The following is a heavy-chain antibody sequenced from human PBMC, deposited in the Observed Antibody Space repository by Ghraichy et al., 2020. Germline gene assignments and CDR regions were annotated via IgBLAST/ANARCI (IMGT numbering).Heavy chain of an antibody. J-gene: IGHJ4*02. D-gene: IGHD5-18*01. Sequence: GESLRLSCTVSGFNFNTQAMSWVRQAPGKGLEWVSSISHDGQIPLYIDSVRGRFTISRDNSRNTVYLHMNNLRAEDTAVYFCREGQLWSLLDYWGRGALVTVS. CDR2: ISHDGQIP. CDR1: GFNFNTQA. CDR3: REGQLWSLLDY. V-gene: IGHV3-23*01.